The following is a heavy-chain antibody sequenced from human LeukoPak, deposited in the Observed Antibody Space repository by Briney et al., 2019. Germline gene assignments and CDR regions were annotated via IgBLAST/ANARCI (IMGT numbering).Heavy chain of an antibody. CDR3: AREYYSDSSGSDY. D-gene: IGHD3-22*01. Sequence: PGGPLRLSCAASGFTFSSYWMSWVRQAPGKGLQWVANINQDGSEKYSVDSVKGRFTISRDNAKNSLYLQMNSLRAEDTAVYYCAREYYSDSSGSDYWGQGTLVTVSS. V-gene: IGHV3-7*05. CDR2: INQDGSEK. J-gene: IGHJ4*02. CDR1: GFTFSSYW.